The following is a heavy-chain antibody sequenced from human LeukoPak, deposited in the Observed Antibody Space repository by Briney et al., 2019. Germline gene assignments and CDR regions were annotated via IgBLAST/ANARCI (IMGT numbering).Heavy chain of an antibody. Sequence: GGTLRLSCATSEFTFSRYSMYWVRQAPGKGLECVANINQDGSEKYYVDSVKGRFIISRDNAKNSLFLQMNSLRGDDTALYYCMSAHGYWGQGTLVTVSS. CDR1: EFTFSRYS. V-gene: IGHV3-7*01. J-gene: IGHJ4*02. CDR2: INQDGSEK. CDR3: MSAHGY.